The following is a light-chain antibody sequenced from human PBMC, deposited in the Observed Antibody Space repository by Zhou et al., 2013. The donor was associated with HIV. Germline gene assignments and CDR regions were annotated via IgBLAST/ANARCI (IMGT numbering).Light chain of an antibody. J-gene: IGLJ2*01. CDR1: SSDAGIYNY. CDR2: DVS. V-gene: IGLV2-14*01. CDR3: SSYTSSNSPVV. Sequence: QSALTQPASVSGSPGQSITISCTGTSSDAGIYNYVAWYQQEPGKAPKLIIYDVSKRPSGVSNRFSGSKSGNTASLTISGLQADDEADYYCSSYTSSNSPVVFGRGTKLTVL.